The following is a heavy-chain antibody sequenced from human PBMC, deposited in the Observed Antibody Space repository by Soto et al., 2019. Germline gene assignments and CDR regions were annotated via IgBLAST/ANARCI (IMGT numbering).Heavy chain of an antibody. V-gene: IGHV4-34*01. J-gene: IGHJ4*02. CDR2: INHSGST. CDR1: GGSFSGYY. Sequence: SETLSLTCAVYGGSFSGYYWSWIRQPPGKGLEWIGEINHSGSTNYNPSLKSRVTISVDTSKNQFSLKLSSVTAADTAVYYCAKDGGYAYYDSSGYYFGYWGQGTLVTVSS. CDR3: AKDGGYAYYDSSGYYFGY. D-gene: IGHD3-22*01.